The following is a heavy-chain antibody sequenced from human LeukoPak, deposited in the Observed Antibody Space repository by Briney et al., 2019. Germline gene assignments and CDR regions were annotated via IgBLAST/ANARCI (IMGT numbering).Heavy chain of an antibody. CDR2: IKQDGSEK. J-gene: IGHJ4*02. V-gene: IGHV3-7*01. CDR3: ARWYSSSWHERNFDY. D-gene: IGHD6-13*01. Sequence: GGSLRLSCAASGFTFSSYWMSWVRQAPGKGLEWVANIKQDGSEKYYVDSVKGRFTISRDNAKNSLYLQMNSLRAEDTAVYYCARWYSSSWHERNFDYWGQGTLVTVSS. CDR1: GFTFSSYW.